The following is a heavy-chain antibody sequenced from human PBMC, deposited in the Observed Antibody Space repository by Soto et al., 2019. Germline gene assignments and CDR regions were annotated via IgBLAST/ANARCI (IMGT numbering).Heavy chain of an antibody. V-gene: IGHV3-33*01. CDR1: EFTFRSYV. CDR2: IWYDGSNK. Sequence: LRHSCASAEFTFRSYVMRLVSKKQGKGLEWVAVIWYDGSNKYYADSVKGRFTISRDNSKNTLYLQMNSLRAEDTAVYYCARELSSGWLSVNAFDIWGQVTMVTV. CDR3: ARELSSGWLSVNAFDI. D-gene: IGHD6-19*01. J-gene: IGHJ3*02.